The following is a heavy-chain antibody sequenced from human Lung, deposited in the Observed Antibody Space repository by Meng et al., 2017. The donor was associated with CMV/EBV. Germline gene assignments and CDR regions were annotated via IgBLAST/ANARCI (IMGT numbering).Heavy chain of an antibody. Sequence: QVHLQESGPGLVKPSETLSLTCSVSGVSISGFYWSWIRQPAGKGLEWIGRIYINGDTNYNPSLKSRVTISKDTSKNQISLRLTSVTAADTAIYYCATGSGDFDYWGRGPLVTVSS. CDR2: IYINGDT. V-gene: IGHV4-4*07. CDR3: ATGSGDFDY. D-gene: IGHD1-26*01. CDR1: GVSISGFY. J-gene: IGHJ4*02.